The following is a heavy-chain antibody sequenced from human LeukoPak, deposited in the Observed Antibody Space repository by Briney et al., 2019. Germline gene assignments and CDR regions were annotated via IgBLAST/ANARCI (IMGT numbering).Heavy chain of an antibody. CDR3: ARDTYRFDDY. CDR1: GFTFCSYW. J-gene: IGHJ4*02. Sequence: GGSLRLSCAASGFTFCSYWMSWVRQAPGKGLEWVASINEDGSDKYSVDSVRGRFTISRDNAKNSLYLQMSSLRAEDTAVYYCARDTYRFDDYWGQGTLVTVSS. V-gene: IGHV3-7*01. CDR2: INEDGSDK.